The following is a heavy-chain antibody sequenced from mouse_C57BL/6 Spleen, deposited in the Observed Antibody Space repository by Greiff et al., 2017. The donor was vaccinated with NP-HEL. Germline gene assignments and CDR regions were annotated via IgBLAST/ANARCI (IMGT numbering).Heavy chain of an antibody. CDR2: FYPGSGSI. D-gene: IGHD4-1*01. V-gene: IGHV1-62-2*01. CDR1: GYTFTEYT. J-gene: IGHJ3*01. Sequence: QVQLQQSGAELVKPGASVKLSCKASGYTFTEYTIHWVKQRSGQGLEWLGWFYPGSGSIKYNEKFKDKATLTAAKSSSTVYMELSRLTSEDSAVYFGARHESWDGDWFAYWGQGTLVTVSA. CDR3: ARHESWDGDWFAY.